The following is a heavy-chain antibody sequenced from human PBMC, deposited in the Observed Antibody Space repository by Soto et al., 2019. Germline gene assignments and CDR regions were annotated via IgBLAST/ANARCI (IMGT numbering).Heavy chain of an antibody. V-gene: IGHV3-30-3*01. D-gene: IGHD2-8*01. Sequence: GGSLRLSCAASGFTFRRYAMHWVRQAPGEGLEWVAVISRDGSSKYYGDSVKGRFTVSRDNSNNTLYLSMTSLRPDDTAVFYCARSRNGAVPDSINFWGQGTLVTVPQ. CDR1: GFTFRRYA. CDR3: ARSRNGAVPDSINF. CDR2: ISRDGSSK. J-gene: IGHJ4*02.